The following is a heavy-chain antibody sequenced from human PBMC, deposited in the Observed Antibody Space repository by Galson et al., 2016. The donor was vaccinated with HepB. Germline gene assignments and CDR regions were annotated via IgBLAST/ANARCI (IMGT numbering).Heavy chain of an antibody. J-gene: IGHJ4*02. D-gene: IGHD3-10*01. CDR2: IKEDGTEK. CDR3: AKDMTTMVRGVMHY. CDR1: GFTFSTYW. Sequence: SLRLSCAASGFTFSTYWMDWVRQAPGKGLEWVANIKEDGTEKCYADSVKGRFTISRDNAKNSLYLQMNSLRAEDTALYYCAKDMTTMVRGVMHYWGQGTLVTVSS. V-gene: IGHV3-7*03.